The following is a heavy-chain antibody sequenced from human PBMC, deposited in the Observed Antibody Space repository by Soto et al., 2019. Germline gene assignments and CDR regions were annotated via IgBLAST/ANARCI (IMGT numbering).Heavy chain of an antibody. Sequence: GASVKVSGKASAYTVPSYGISWVRDAPGQGLEWMGWISAYNGNTNYAQKLQGRVTMTTDTSTSTAYMELRSLRSDDTAVYYCARDYDSRGSYWGQGTMVTVSS. J-gene: IGHJ4*02. V-gene: IGHV1-18*01. CDR2: ISAYNGNT. CDR1: AYTVPSYG. D-gene: IGHD3-22*01. CDR3: ARDYDSRGSY.